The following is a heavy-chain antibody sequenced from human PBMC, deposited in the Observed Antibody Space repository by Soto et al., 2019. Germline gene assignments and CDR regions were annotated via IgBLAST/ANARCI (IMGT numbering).Heavy chain of an antibody. V-gene: IGHV1-69*01. CDR3: AGGRTYCGDDCYYYYYYGMDV. Sequence: QVQLVQSGAEVKKPGSSVKVSCKASGGTFSSYAISWVRQAPGQGLEWMGGIIPIFGTANYAQKFQGRVTITADESTSTAYMELSSLRSEDTAVYYCAGGRTYCGDDCYYYYYYGMDVWGQGTTVTVSS. D-gene: IGHD2-21*02. CDR1: GGTFSSYA. CDR2: IIPIFGTA. J-gene: IGHJ6*02.